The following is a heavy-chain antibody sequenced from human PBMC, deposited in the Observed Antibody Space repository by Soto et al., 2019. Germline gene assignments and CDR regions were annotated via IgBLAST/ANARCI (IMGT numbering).Heavy chain of an antibody. Sequence: ASVKVSCKASGYTFTSYGISWVRQAPGQGLEWMGWISAYNGNTNYAQKLQGRVTMTTDTSTSTAYMELRSLRSDDTAVYYCARGRGITMVRGDEFDYWGQGTLVTVSS. CDR3: ARGRGITMVRGDEFDY. V-gene: IGHV1-18*04. D-gene: IGHD3-10*01. CDR2: ISAYNGNT. CDR1: GYTFTSYG. J-gene: IGHJ4*02.